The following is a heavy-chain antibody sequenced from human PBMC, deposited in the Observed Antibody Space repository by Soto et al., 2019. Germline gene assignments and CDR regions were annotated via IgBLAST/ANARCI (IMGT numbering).Heavy chain of an antibody. CDR3: AKILYYDFWSGYEDV. CDR2: ISGSGGST. D-gene: IGHD3-3*01. V-gene: IGHV3-23*01. J-gene: IGHJ6*02. Sequence: GGSLRLSCAASGFTFSSYAMSCVRQAPGKGLEWVSAISGSGGSTYYADSVKGRFTISRDNSKNTLYLQMNSLRAEDTAVYYCAKILYYDFWSGYEDVWGQGTTVTVSS. CDR1: GFTFSSYA.